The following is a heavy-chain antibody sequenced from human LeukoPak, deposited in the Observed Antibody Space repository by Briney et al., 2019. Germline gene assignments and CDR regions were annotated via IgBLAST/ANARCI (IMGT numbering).Heavy chain of an antibody. D-gene: IGHD5-12*01. Sequence: PGGSLRLSCAASGFTFSSYSMNWVRQAPGKGLEWVSSISSSSSYIYYADSVKGRFTISRDNAKNSLYPQMNSLRAEDTAVYYCARVGDGYNSELAWDQGTLVTVSS. CDR2: ISSSSSYI. V-gene: IGHV3-21*01. CDR3: ARVGDGYNSELA. J-gene: IGHJ5*02. CDR1: GFTFSSYS.